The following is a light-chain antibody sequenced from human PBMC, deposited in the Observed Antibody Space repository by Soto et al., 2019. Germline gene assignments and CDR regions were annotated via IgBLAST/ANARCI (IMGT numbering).Light chain of an antibody. J-gene: IGKJ4*01. CDR1: QGIGAT. V-gene: IGKV3-15*01. CDR3: HPYNNCPLT. Sequence: EIVLTQSPPTRSLPPGERATLSCRANQGIGATLAWYQHKPGQPPRLLIYDASTRATGVPARFSGSRSWPEFTLTISSLQSEEFAVYYCHPYNNCPLTFGRGTKVDI. CDR2: DAS.